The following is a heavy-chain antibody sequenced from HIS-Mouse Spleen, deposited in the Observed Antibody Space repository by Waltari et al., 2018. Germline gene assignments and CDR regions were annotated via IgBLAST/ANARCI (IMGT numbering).Heavy chain of an antibody. J-gene: IGHJ4*02. Sequence: QVQLVQSGAEVKKPGASVKVSCKASGYTFTSYDINWVRQATGQGLEWVGWMNPNSANTAYAQKFQGRGTRTRNTSISTAYMELSSLRSEDTAVYYCARDRGGSYYFDYWGQGTLVTVSS. CDR2: MNPNSANT. CDR3: ARDRGGSYYFDY. V-gene: IGHV1-8*01. CDR1: GYTFTSYD. D-gene: IGHD1-26*01.